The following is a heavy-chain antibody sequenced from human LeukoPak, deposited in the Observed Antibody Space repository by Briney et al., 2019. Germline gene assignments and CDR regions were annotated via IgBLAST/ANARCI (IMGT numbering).Heavy chain of an antibody. Sequence: ASVKVSCKASGYTFTSYGISWVRQAPGQGLEWMGWISAYNGNTNYAQKLQGRVTMTTDTSTSTAYMELRSLRSDDTAVYYCARDFYDYVWGSYRYPDWFDPWGQGTLVTVSS. V-gene: IGHV1-18*01. J-gene: IGHJ5*02. CDR3: ARDFYDYVWGSYRYPDWFDP. D-gene: IGHD3-16*02. CDR2: ISAYNGNT. CDR1: GYTFTSYG.